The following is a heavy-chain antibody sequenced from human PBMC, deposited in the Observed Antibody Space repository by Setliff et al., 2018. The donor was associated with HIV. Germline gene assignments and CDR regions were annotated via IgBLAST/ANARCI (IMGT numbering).Heavy chain of an antibody. CDR3: ATRQGIMITFGGVINGDFDY. V-gene: IGHV1-8*02. Sequence: GASVKVSCKASGYTFTSYDINWVRQATGQGLEWMGWMNPNSGNTGYAQKFQGRVTMTRNTYISTAYMELSSLRSDDTAVYYCATRQGIMITFGGVINGDFDYWGQGTLVTVSS. J-gene: IGHJ4*02. CDR2: MNPNSGNT. CDR1: GYTFTSYD. D-gene: IGHD3-16*01.